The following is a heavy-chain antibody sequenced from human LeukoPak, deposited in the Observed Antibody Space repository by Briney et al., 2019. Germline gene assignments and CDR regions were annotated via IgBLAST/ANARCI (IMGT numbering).Heavy chain of an antibody. Sequence: GGSLRLSSAASGFTLSTFDMNWVRQAPGKGLEWVSSISTSSRYIYYRDSVKGRFTISRDDAKNSLYLQMNSLTVEDTAVYYCARADCSGSTCYLRHSWFDPWGQGTLVTVSS. CDR1: GFTLSTFD. CDR3: ARADCSGSTCYLRHSWFDP. D-gene: IGHD2-2*01. V-gene: IGHV3-21*06. CDR2: ISTSSRYI. J-gene: IGHJ5*02.